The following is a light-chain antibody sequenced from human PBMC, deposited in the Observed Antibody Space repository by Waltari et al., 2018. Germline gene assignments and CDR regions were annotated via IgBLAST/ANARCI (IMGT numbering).Light chain of an antibody. V-gene: IGKV1-39*01. Sequence: DIQMTQSPSSLSASVGDRVTITCRASQSISTYLNWYQQKPGKAPKLLIYAASSMQSGVPSRFSGSGSGTXFTLTISSLQPEDFATYYCQQSYSTPRTFGXGTKXQIX. CDR2: AAS. CDR3: QQSYSTPRT. CDR1: QSISTY. J-gene: IGKJ1*01.